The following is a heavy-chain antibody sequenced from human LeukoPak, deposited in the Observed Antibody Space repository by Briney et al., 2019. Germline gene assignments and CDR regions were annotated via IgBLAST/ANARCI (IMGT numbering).Heavy chain of an antibody. J-gene: IGHJ6*03. Sequence: TASETLSLTCTVSGGSISSYYWSWIRQPAGKGLEWIGRIYTSGSTNYNPSLRSRVTMSVDTSKNQFSLKLSSVTAADTAVYYCARARSSGWLGYYYYYMDVWGKGTTVTISS. CDR2: IYTSGST. V-gene: IGHV4-4*07. CDR1: GGSISSYY. D-gene: IGHD6-19*01. CDR3: ARARSSGWLGYYYYYMDV.